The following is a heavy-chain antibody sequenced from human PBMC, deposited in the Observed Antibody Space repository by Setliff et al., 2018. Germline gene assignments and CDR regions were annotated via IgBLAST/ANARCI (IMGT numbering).Heavy chain of an antibody. J-gene: IGHJ2*01. CDR2: INYYGSIFDDGTTYST. D-gene: IGHD5-12*01. CDR1: GGSIXXXXXW. Sequence: SETLSLTCTVSGGSIXXXXXWWGGIRQPPGKGLEWIGSINYYGSIFDDGTTYSTYYNPSLKSRATISIDTSKSQFSLKLSPMTAADTALYYCARNPDFLQYSFDLWGRGTLVTVSS. CDR3: ARNPDFLQYSFDL. V-gene: IGHV4-39*07.